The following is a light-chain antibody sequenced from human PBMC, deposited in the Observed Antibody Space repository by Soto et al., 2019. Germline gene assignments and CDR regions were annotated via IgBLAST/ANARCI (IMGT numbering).Light chain of an antibody. CDR2: GAS. J-gene: IGKJ4*01. CDR3: HQYYSSPTT. Sequence: EIVFTQSPGTLSVSPGERATVSCRASQTVSSGFLAWYQQKVGQAPRLLIYGASTRATGIPDRFSGSGSGTDFTLTIDRLEPEDFAVYYCHQYYSSPTTFGGGTKVDNK. V-gene: IGKV3-20*01. CDR1: QTVSSGF.